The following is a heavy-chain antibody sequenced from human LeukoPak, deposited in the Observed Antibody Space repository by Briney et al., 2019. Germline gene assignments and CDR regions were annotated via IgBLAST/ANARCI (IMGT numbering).Heavy chain of an antibody. D-gene: IGHD5-12*01. CDR1: GFTFSSYW. Sequence: SGGSLRLSCVASGFTFSSYWMHWVRQAPGKGLEWVGRIKSKTDGGTTDCAAPVKGRFTISRDDSKNTLYLQMNSLKTEDTAVYYCTTGGYGGQFDYWGQGTLVTVSS. CDR3: TTGGYGGQFDY. J-gene: IGHJ4*02. CDR2: IKSKTDGGTT. V-gene: IGHV3-15*01.